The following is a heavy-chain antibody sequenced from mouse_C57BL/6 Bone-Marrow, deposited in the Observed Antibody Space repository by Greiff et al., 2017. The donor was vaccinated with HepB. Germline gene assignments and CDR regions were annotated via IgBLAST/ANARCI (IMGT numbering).Heavy chain of an antibody. V-gene: IGHV1-52*01. Sequence: VQLQQSGAELVRPGSSVKLSCKASGYTFTSYWMHWVKQRPIQGLEWIGNIDPSDSETHYNQKFKDKATLTVDKSSSTAYMQLSSLTSEDSAVYYCARRYYGSSYYFDYWGQGTTLTVSS. CDR2: IDPSDSET. J-gene: IGHJ2*01. CDR3: ARRYYGSSYYFDY. D-gene: IGHD1-1*01. CDR1: GYTFTSYW.